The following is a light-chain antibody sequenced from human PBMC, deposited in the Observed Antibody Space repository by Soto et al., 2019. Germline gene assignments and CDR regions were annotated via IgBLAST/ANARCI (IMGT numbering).Light chain of an antibody. V-gene: IGLV2-14*01. J-gene: IGLJ1*01. Sequence: QSALTQPASVSGSPGQSITISCTGTSSDVGGYNYVSWYQQHPGKAPKLMIYDVSNRPSGVSNRFSGSKSGNTASLTISGLQAEDEADYYCSSYTSSSNRLYVFGPGTKVTVL. CDR2: DVS. CDR3: SSYTSSSNRLYV. CDR1: SSDVGGYNY.